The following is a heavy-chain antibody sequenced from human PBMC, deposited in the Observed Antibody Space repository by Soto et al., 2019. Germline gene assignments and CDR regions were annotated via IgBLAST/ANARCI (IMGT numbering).Heavy chain of an antibody. J-gene: IGHJ3*01. Sequence: QVQLQQWGAGLLKPSETLSLTCAVYGGSFSGYYWSWIRQPPGKGLEWIGEVNHSGSTTYNSSLKGLVTISVDTASNQFSLRLTSATAADTAVYFCAGTGPTSGFHVWGQWTLVIVSS. CDR3: AGTGPTSGFHV. D-gene: IGHD2-8*02. V-gene: IGHV4-34*01. CDR2: VNHSGST. CDR1: GGSFSGYY.